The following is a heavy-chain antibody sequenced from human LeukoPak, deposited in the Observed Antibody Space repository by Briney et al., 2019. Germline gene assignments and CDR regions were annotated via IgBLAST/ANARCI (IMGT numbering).Heavy chain of an antibody. V-gene: IGHV1-18*01. CDR1: GYTFTSYG. D-gene: IGHD3-22*01. Sequence: ASVKVSFKASGYTFTSYGISWVRQAPGQGLEWMGWISAYNGNTNYAQKLQGRVTMTADTSTSTAYMELRSLRSDDTAVYYCAREYYDSSAYNQEAIDYWGQGTLVTVSS. CDR2: ISAYNGNT. CDR3: AREYYDSSAYNQEAIDY. J-gene: IGHJ4*02.